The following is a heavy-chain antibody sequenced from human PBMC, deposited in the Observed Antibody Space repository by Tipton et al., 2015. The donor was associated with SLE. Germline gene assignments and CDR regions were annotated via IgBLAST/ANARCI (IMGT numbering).Heavy chain of an antibody. Sequence: SLRLSCAASGFTFSSYGMHWVRQAPGKGLEWVAVIWYDGSNKYYADSVKGRFTISRDNAKNSLYLQMNSLKTEDTALYFCAKDLGQATAVSYFFAMDVWGQGTTVTVSS. D-gene: IGHD6-13*01. CDR1: GFTFSSYG. V-gene: IGHV3-33*03. J-gene: IGHJ6*02. CDR3: AKDLGQATAVSYFFAMDV. CDR2: IWYDGSNK.